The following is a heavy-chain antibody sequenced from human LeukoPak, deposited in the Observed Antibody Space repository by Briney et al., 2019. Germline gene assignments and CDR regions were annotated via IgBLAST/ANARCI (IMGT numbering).Heavy chain of an antibody. J-gene: IGHJ3*02. CDR3: ARWEGATDAFDI. D-gene: IGHD1-26*01. Sequence: PSETLSLTCTVSGYSISSTYCWGWIRQPPGKGLEWIGYIYHSGSTYYNPSLKSRVTISVDRSKNQFSLKLSSVTAADTAVYYCARWEGATDAFDIWGQGTMVTVSS. CDR2: IYHSGST. V-gene: IGHV4-28*01. CDR1: GYSISSTYC.